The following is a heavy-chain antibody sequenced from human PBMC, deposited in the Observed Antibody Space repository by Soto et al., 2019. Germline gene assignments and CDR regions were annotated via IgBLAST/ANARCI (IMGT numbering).Heavy chain of an antibody. CDR2: INAGNGNT. CDR1: GYTFTSYA. V-gene: IGHV1-3*01. Sequence: ASVKVSCKASGYTFTSYAMHWVRQAPGQRLEWMGWINAGNGNTKYSQKFQGRVTITRDTSASTAYMELSSLRSDDTAVYYCAREGKAGWFDPWGQGTLVTVSS. D-gene: IGHD3-10*01. J-gene: IGHJ5*02. CDR3: AREGKAGWFDP.